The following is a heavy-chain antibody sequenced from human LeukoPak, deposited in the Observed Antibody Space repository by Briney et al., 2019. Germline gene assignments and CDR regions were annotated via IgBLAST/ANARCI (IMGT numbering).Heavy chain of an antibody. CDR2: IIPIFGTA. V-gene: IGHV1-69*05. Sequence: GSSVKVSCKASGGTFSSYAISWVRQAPGQGLEWMGGIIPIFGTANYAQKFQGRVTITTDESTSTAYMELSSLRSEDTAVYYCARLPTYYYDSSGLNWYFDLWRRGTLVTVSS. D-gene: IGHD3-22*01. J-gene: IGHJ2*01. CDR3: ARLPTYYYDSSGLNWYFDL. CDR1: GGTFSSYA.